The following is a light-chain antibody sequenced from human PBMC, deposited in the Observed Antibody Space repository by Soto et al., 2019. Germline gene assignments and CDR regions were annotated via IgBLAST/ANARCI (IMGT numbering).Light chain of an antibody. V-gene: IGKV1-39*01. CDR1: QSISVY. CDR2: TTS. CDR3: QQSFRNPVT. Sequence: DIHLTQSPSSLSASVGYRVTITCRASQSISVYLNWYQQKPGKAPNLLIYTTSSLQSGVPSRFSGSGSGTDFTLTISSLQPEDFATYFCQQSFRNPVTFGHGTRLEIK. J-gene: IGKJ5*01.